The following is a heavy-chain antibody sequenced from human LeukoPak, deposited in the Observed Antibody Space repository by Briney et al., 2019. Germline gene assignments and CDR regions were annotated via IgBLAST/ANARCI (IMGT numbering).Heavy chain of an antibody. Sequence: EASVKVSCKASGGTFSSYAISWVRQAPGQGLEWMGRIIPILGIANYAQKFQGRVTITADKSTSTAYMELSGLRSEDTAVYYCATSIVVVTAIRDYFDYWGQGTLVTVSS. J-gene: IGHJ4*02. V-gene: IGHV1-69*04. CDR1: GGTFSSYA. D-gene: IGHD2-21*02. CDR3: ATSIVVVTAIRDYFDY. CDR2: IIPILGIA.